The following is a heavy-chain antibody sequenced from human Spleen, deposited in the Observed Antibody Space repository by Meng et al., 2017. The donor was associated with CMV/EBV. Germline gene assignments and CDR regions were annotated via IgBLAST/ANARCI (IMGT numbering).Heavy chain of an antibody. Sequence: GSLRLSCTVSGGSISNNYWNWIRQPPGKGLEWIGYIYYSGSTNYNPSLKSRVTISVDTSKNQFSLKLSSVTAADTGVYYCARSDGYFQRWGQGTLVTVSS. CDR3: ARSDGYFQR. CDR2: IYYSGST. J-gene: IGHJ1*01. V-gene: IGHV4-59*01. CDR1: GGSISNNY.